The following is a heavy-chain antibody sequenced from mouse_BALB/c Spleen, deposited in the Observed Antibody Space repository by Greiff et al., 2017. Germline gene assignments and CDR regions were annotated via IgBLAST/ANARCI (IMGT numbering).Heavy chain of an antibody. J-gene: IGHJ2*01. V-gene: IGHV5-17*02. CDR2: ISSGSSTI. CDR1: GFTFSSFG. Sequence: VQLKESGGGLVQPGGSRKLSCAASGFTFSSFGMHWVRQAPEKGLEWVAYISSGSSTIYYADTVKGRFTISRDNPKNTLFLQMTSLRSEDTAMYYCARYAYFDYWGQGTTLTVSA. D-gene: IGHD6-5*01. CDR3: ARYAYFDY.